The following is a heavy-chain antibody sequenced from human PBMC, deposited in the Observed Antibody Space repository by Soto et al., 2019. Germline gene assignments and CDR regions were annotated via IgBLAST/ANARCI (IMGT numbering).Heavy chain of an antibody. Sequence: QVQLVESGGGVVQPGRSLRLSCAASGFTFSSYGMHWVRQAPGKGLEWVAVISYDGSNKYYADSLKGRFTISRDNSKNTLYLPMNSLRVEDTAVYYCAKEWVYDSSGWSFDYWGQGTLVTVSS. CDR3: AKEWVYDSSGWSFDY. CDR2: ISYDGSNK. V-gene: IGHV3-30*18. J-gene: IGHJ4*02. D-gene: IGHD3-22*01. CDR1: GFTFSSYG.